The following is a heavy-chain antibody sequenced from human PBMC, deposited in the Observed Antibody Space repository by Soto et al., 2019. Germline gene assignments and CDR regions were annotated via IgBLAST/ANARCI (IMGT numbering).Heavy chain of an antibody. CDR3: ASTMVRGVIRAPNWFDP. J-gene: IGHJ5*02. D-gene: IGHD3-10*01. CDR2: IYYSGST. V-gene: IGHV4-39*01. Sequence: KPSETLSLTCTVSGGSISSSSYYWGWIRQPPGKGLEWIGSIYYSGSTYYNPSLKSRVTISVDTSKNQFSLKLSSVTAADTAVYYCASTMVRGVIRAPNWFDPWGQGTLVTV. CDR1: GGSISSSSYY.